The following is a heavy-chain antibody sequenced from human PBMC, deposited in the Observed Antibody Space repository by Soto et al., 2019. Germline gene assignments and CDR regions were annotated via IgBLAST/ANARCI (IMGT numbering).Heavy chain of an antibody. J-gene: IGHJ4*02. Sequence: CSCISKPPGKGLEWIGYISYSGTTNYNPSLKSRVAISLDTSKNQFSLKLTSVTAADTAVYYCAREVAAAAHYFDYWGQGTLVTVSS. V-gene: IGHV4-59*01. CDR3: AREVAAAAHYFDY. D-gene: IGHD6-13*01. CDR2: ISYSGTT.